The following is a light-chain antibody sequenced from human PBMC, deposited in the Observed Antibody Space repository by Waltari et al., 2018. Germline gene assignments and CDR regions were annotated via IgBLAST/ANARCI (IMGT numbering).Light chain of an antibody. Sequence: EVVLTQSPATLSLSAGERATLSCRTSHDITTYFAWYQQKPGQAPRLLIYDASNRATGVPARFSGSGSGTDFTLTIDSLEPEDFAIYYCQQRVSWPITFGQGTRLEI. CDR2: DAS. CDR1: HDITTY. CDR3: QQRVSWPIT. J-gene: IGKJ5*01. V-gene: IGKV3-11*01.